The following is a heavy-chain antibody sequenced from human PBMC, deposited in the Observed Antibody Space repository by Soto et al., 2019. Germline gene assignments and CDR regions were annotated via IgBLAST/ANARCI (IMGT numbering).Heavy chain of an antibody. CDR2: IFPGDSRS. CDR1: GYGFSGYW. CDR3: ARHGSAYEFGCFDF. V-gene: IGHV5-51*01. Sequence: GESLKISCKAFGYGFSGYWIGWVRQMPGKGLEWMGIIFPGDSRSRYSPSFQGQVTMSFDRSINTAYLQWTSLKASDTATYYCARHGSAYEFGCFDFWGQGTLVTVSS. D-gene: IGHD5-12*01. J-gene: IGHJ4*02.